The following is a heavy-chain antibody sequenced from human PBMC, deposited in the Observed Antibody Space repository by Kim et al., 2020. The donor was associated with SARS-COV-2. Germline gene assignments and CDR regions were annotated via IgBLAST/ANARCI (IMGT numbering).Heavy chain of an antibody. D-gene: IGHD6-19*01. CDR3: ARDGREQWPPLYGMDV. V-gene: IGHV6-1*01. J-gene: IGHJ6*02. CDR2: TYYRSKWYN. Sequence: SQTLSLTCAISGDSVSSNSAAWNWIRQSPSRGLEWLGRTYYRSKWYNDYAVSVKIRITINPDTSKNQFSLQLNSVTPEDTAVYYCARDGREQWPPLYGMDVWGQGTTVTVSS. CDR1: GDSVSSNSAA.